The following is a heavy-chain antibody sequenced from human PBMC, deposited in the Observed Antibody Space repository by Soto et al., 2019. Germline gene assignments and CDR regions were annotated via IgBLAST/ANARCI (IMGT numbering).Heavy chain of an antibody. CDR1: GFTFSGSA. Sequence: EVQLVESGGGLVQPGGSLKLSCAASGFTFSGSAMHWVRQASGKGLEWVGRIRSKANSYATAYAASVKGRFTISRDDSKNTAYLSMNSLKTEDTAVSYCTRQNVNYDILTGYYTADYYYYGMDVWGQGTTVTVSS. CDR3: TRQNVNYDILTGYYTADYYYYGMDV. CDR2: IRSKANSYAT. V-gene: IGHV3-73*02. D-gene: IGHD3-9*01. J-gene: IGHJ6*02.